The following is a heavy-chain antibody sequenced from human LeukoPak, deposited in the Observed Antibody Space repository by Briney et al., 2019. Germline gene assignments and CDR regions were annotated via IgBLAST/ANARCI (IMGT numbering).Heavy chain of an antibody. Sequence: SETLSLTCSVSGGSINSYWWNWIRQPAGKGLEFIGRIYTTGMTNYNPSLKRRVSMSVDTSKNQFSLELRSVTAADTAVYFCARAGYTISSYRFDYWGQGALVTVSS. CDR2: IYTTGMT. V-gene: IGHV4-4*07. D-gene: IGHD3-16*02. CDR1: GGSINSYW. J-gene: IGHJ4*02. CDR3: ARAGYTISSYRFDY.